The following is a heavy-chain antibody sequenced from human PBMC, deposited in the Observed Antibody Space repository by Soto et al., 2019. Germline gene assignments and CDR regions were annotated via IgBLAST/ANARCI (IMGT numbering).Heavy chain of an antibody. Sequence: PSETLSLTCTVSGGSISNYYWNWIRQPPGKGLEWIGYIYHTGTTNYNPSLESRVTISVDPSNNQFSLKLSSVTAADTAVYYCARLLWSRGDWFDPWGQGTLVTVSS. D-gene: IGHD3-10*01. V-gene: IGHV4-4*09. CDR1: GGSISNYY. CDR2: IYHTGTT. J-gene: IGHJ5*02. CDR3: ARLLWSRGDWFDP.